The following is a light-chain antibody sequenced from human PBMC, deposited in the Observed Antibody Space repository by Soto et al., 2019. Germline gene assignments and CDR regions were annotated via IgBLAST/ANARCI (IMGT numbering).Light chain of an antibody. CDR1: SSDVGTYNL. Sequence: QSALTQPASVSGSPGQSITISCTGTSSDVGTYNLVSWYQQFPGKAPKLMIFEGSKRPSGVSNRFSGSKSGNTASLTISGLQAEDEADYYCSSYAGSTTYVFGTGTKVTVL. CDR2: EGS. V-gene: IGLV2-23*01. CDR3: SSYAGSTTYV. J-gene: IGLJ1*01.